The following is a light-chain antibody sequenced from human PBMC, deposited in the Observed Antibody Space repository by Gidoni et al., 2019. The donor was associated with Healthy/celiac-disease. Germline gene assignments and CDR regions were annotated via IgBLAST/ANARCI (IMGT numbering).Light chain of an antibody. CDR1: QSISSY. Sequence: DIQMTQSPSSLSASVGDRVTITCRASQSISSYLNWYQQKPGKAPKLLIYAASSLQSGVPSRFSGSGSGTDFTLTISSLQPEDFATYYCQQSYSTPGLFTFXPXTKVDIK. J-gene: IGKJ3*01. CDR2: AAS. V-gene: IGKV1-39*01. CDR3: QQSYSTPGLFT.